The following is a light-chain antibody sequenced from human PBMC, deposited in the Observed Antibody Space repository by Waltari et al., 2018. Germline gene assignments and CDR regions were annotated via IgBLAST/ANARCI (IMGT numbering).Light chain of an antibody. Sequence: QSGLTQPASVSGSPGQSITISCTGNNNDVATYTYVPWYQHPPDRAPLLLIYEVYNRRSGISTRFSGSNSGNTSSRTISGLLAEDEAGHYCSSYTESGARVFGGGTKVTV. CDR2: EVY. CDR1: NNDVATYTY. CDR3: SSYTESGARV. V-gene: IGLV2-14*01. J-gene: IGLJ2*01.